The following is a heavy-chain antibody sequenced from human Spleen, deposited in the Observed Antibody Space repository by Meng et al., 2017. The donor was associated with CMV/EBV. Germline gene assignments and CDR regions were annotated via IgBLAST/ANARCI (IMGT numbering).Heavy chain of an antibody. D-gene: IGHD6-13*01. CDR3: ARGYSSSWYGGFDI. J-gene: IGHJ3*02. CDR1: GFAFSSCD. V-gene: IGHV3-13*01. CDR2: IGTGGDT. Sequence: GESLKISCAGSGFAFSSCDMHWVRQGTGKGLKSISVIGTGGDTHYAGSVKGRFTISRENAKKSLHLQVKSLRAGDTAVYYCARGYSSSWYGGFDIWGQGTMVTVSS.